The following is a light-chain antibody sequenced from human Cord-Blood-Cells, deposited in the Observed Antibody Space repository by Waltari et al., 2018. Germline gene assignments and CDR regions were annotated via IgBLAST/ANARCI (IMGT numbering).Light chain of an antibody. CDR1: RGHSSYI. V-gene: IGLV4-60*03. CDR3: ETWDSNTVV. CDR2: LEGSGSY. J-gene: IGLJ2*01. Sequence: QPVLTQSSSASASLGSSVKLTCTLSRGHSSYIIAWHQQQPGKAPRYLMKLEGSGSYNKGSGVPDRFSGSSSGADCYLTISNLQSEDEADYYCETWDSNTVVFGGGTKLTVL.